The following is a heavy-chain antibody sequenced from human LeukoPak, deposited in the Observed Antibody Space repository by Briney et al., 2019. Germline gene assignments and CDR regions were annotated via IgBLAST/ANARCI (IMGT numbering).Heavy chain of an antibody. D-gene: IGHD6-19*01. CDR1: GFTFSDYY. CDR2: ISSSGSTI. V-gene: IGHV3-11*01. Sequence: GGSPRLSCAASGFTFSDYYMSWIRQAPGKGLEWVSYISSSGSTIYYADSVKGRFTISRDNAKNSLYLQMNSLRAEDTAVYYCARDTGRSSGWYRGSYFDYWGQGTLVTVSS. CDR3: ARDTGRSSGWYRGSYFDY. J-gene: IGHJ4*02.